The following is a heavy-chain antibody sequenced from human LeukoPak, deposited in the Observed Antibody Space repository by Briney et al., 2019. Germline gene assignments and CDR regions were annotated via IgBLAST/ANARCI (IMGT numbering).Heavy chain of an antibody. D-gene: IGHD3/OR15-3a*01. CDR3: ARGLRTGYYAEWFDP. CDR1: GGSISSYY. J-gene: IGHJ5*02. CDR2: IYYSGST. V-gene: IGHV4-59*01. Sequence: PSETLPLTCTVSGGSISSYYWSWIRQPPGKGLEWIGYIYYSGSTNYNPSLKSRVTISVDTSKNQFSLKLSSVTAADTAVYYCARGLRTGYYAEWFDPWGQGTLVTVSS.